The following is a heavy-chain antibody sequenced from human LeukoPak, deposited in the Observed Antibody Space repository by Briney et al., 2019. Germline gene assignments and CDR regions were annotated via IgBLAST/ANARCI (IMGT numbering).Heavy chain of an antibody. CDR1: GGTFSSYA. CDR2: IIPILGIA. J-gene: IGHJ5*02. Sequence: VASVKVSCKASGGTFSSYAISWVRQAPGQGLEWMGRIIPILGIANYAQKFQGRVTITADKSTSTAYMELSSLRSEDTAVYYCASQLGYCSGGSCLNWFDPWGQGTLVTVSS. V-gene: IGHV1-69*04. D-gene: IGHD2-15*01. CDR3: ASQLGYCSGGSCLNWFDP.